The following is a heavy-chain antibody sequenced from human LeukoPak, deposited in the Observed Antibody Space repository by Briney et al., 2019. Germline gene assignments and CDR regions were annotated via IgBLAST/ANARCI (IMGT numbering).Heavy chain of an antibody. CDR1: GYTFTSYD. D-gene: IGHD4-17*01. V-gene: IGHV1-8*01. Sequence: ASVKVSCKASGYTFTSYDINWVRQATGQGLEWMGWMDPNSGNTGYAQKFQGRVTMTRNTSISTAYMELSSLRSEDTAVYYCARVDYGDYGFDPWGQGTLVTVSS. CDR3: ARVDYGDYGFDP. J-gene: IGHJ5*02. CDR2: MDPNSGNT.